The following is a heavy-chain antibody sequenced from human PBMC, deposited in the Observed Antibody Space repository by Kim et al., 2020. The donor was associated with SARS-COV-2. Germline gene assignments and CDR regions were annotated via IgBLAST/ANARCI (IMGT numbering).Heavy chain of an antibody. Sequence: SETLSLTCTVSGGSISSYYWSWIRQPPGKGLEWIGYIYYSGSTNYNPSLKSRVTISVDTSKNQFSLKLSSVTAADTAVYYCGRGILWFGSMDFWGQGTT. D-gene: IGHD3-10*01. CDR3: GRGILWFGSMDF. J-gene: IGHJ6*02. V-gene: IGHV4-59*01. CDR2: IYYSGST. CDR1: GGSISSYY.